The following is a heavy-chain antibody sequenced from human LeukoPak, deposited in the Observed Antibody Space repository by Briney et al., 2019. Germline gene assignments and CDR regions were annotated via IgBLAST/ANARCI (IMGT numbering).Heavy chain of an antibody. V-gene: IGHV3-23*01. D-gene: IGHD2-15*01. CDR1: GFTFSNYG. J-gene: IGHJ4*02. CDR3: ALAAAASSFDY. CDR2: ISGSGGTT. Sequence: GGSLRLSCAASGFTFSNYGMSWVRQAPGKGLEWVSGISGSGGTTYYADSVKGRFTISRDNSKNTLYLQMNSLRVEDTAVYYCALAAAASSFDYWGQGTLLTVFS.